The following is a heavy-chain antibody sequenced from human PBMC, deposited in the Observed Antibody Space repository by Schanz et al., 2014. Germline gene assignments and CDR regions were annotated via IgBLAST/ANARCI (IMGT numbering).Heavy chain of an antibody. D-gene: IGHD6-19*01. CDR2: INAANGNT. CDR1: GYSFISHA. J-gene: IGHJ6*02. Sequence: QVQLVQSGAEVKKPGASVKVSCKASGYSFISHAIHWVRQAPGQRLEWMGWINAANGNTRYSQKFQGRVTVTRDTSRSTVYMELSSLGTEDTAVYYCTRLRRADPNGFDVWGQGTTVTVS. CDR3: TRLRRADPNGFDV. V-gene: IGHV1-3*01.